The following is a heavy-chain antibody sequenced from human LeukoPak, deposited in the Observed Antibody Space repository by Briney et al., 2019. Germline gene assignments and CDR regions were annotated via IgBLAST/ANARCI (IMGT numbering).Heavy chain of an antibody. Sequence: SETLSLTCTVSGGPISTYYWSWIRQPPGKGLEWIGYIYYSGSTNYNPSLKSRVTISVDTSKNQFSLKLSSVTAADTAVYYCARAYSSSSRGGNYYYYMDVWGKGTTVTVSS. D-gene: IGHD6-6*01. V-gene: IGHV4-59*01. J-gene: IGHJ6*03. CDR3: ARAYSSSSRGGNYYYYMDV. CDR2: IYYSGST. CDR1: GGPISTYY.